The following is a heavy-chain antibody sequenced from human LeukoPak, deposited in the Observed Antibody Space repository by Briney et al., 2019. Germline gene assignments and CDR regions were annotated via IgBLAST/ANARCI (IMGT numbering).Heavy chain of an antibody. CDR1: GYTFASYG. J-gene: IGHJ4*02. CDR2: ISGYNGNT. Sequence: ASVKVSCKTSGYTFASYGVSWVRQAPGQGLEWMGWISGYNGNTNYAQKFQGRVTMTTDTSTSTAYMELRSLRPDDTAMYYCARDPRYCSGYSCYSSSDYWGQGPLVTVSS. CDR3: ARDPRYCSGYSCYSSSDY. V-gene: IGHV1-18*01. D-gene: IGHD2-15*01.